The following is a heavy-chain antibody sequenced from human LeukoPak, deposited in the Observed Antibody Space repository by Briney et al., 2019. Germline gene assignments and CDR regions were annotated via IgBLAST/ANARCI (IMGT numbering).Heavy chain of an antibody. CDR3: SSWGSTPGVSSDDY. Sequence: GGSLRLSCGASGFTFTWYWMSWVRQAPGKGLEWVANINQDGSERYYVDSVKGRFTIFRDNVKNSLYLQMNSLRAEDTAMYYCSSWGSTPGVSSDDYWGQGTLVTVSS. V-gene: IGHV3-7*03. J-gene: IGHJ4*02. CDR1: GFTFTWYW. CDR2: INQDGSER. D-gene: IGHD6-6*01.